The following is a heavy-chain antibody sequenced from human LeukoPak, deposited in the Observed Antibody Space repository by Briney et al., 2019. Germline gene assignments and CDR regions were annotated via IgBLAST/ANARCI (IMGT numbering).Heavy chain of an antibody. Sequence: ASVKVSCKASGYTFTSYYMHWVRQAPGQGLEWMGIINPSGGSTSYAQKFQGRVTMTRDTSTSTVYMELSSLRSEDTAVYYCASDLAGHSSSRPFDYWCQGNLVTVSS. D-gene: IGHD6-13*01. J-gene: IGHJ4*02. V-gene: IGHV1-46*01. CDR3: ASDLAGHSSSRPFDY. CDR2: INPSGGST. CDR1: GYTFTSYY.